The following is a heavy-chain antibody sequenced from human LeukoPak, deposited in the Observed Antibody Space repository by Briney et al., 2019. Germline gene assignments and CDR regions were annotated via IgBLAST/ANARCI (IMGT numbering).Heavy chain of an antibody. V-gene: IGHV4-59*01. CDR2: IYYSGST. Sequence: SETLSLTCTVSGGSISSYYWSWIRQPPGKGLEWIGYIYYSGSTNYNPSLKSRVTISVDTSKNQFSLKVSSVTAADTAVYYCARGGITPDWFDPWGQGTLVTVSS. CDR3: ARGGITPDWFDP. J-gene: IGHJ5*02. D-gene: IGHD3-10*01. CDR1: GGSISSYY.